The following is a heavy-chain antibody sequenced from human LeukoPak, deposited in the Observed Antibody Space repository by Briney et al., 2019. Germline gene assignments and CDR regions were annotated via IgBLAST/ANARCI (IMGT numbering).Heavy chain of an antibody. CDR1: GYSISSGYY. V-gene: IGHV4-38-2*02. J-gene: IGHJ4*02. D-gene: IGHD6-13*01. Sequence: SETLSLTCAVSGYSISSGYYWGWIRQPPGKGLEWIGSIYYSGSTYYNPSLKSRVTISVDTSKNQFSLKLSSVTAADTAVYYCARDDSSIAAAGTLYWGQGTLVTVSS. CDR2: IYYSGST. CDR3: ARDDSSIAAAGTLY.